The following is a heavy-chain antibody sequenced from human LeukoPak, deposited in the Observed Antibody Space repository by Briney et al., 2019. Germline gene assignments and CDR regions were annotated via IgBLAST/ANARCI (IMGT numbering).Heavy chain of an antibody. CDR3: AKDSSYSYIDY. J-gene: IGHJ4*02. CDR2: ISGRGGST. V-gene: IGHV3-23*01. D-gene: IGHD5-18*01. CDR1: GFTLSSYW. Sequence: GGSLRLPCAASGFTLSSYWMHWVRQVPGKGLEWVSAISGRGGSTYYADSVKGRFTISRDNSKNTLYLQMNSLRTEDTAVYYCAKDSSYSYIDYWGQGTLVTVSS.